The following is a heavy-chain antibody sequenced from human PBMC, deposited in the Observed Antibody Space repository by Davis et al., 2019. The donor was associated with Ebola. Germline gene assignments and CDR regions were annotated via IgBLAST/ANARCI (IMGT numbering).Heavy chain of an antibody. Sequence: GGSLRLSCAASGFTFSSYGMHWVRQAPGKGLEWVAVIWYDGSNKYYADSVKGRFTISRDNSKNTLYLQMNSLRAEDTAVYYCARQELQYYYDSSGSYYYGMDVWGQGTTVTVSS. D-gene: IGHD3-22*01. CDR3: ARQELQYYYDSSGSYYYGMDV. J-gene: IGHJ6*02. CDR1: GFTFSSYG. V-gene: IGHV3-33*01. CDR2: IWYDGSNK.